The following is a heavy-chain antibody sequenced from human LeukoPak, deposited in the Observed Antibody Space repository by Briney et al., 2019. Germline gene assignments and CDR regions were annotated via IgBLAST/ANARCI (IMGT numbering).Heavy chain of an antibody. CDR3: VRVGYDFWSGYLALDY. Sequence: SETLALTGTVSGGSSSSYYWSWIRQPPGKGLEWIGYIYYSGSTNYNPSLKSRVTISVDTSKNQFSLKLSSVTAADTAVYYCVRVGYDFWSGYLALDYWGQGTLVTVSS. CDR1: GGSSSSYY. CDR2: IYYSGST. J-gene: IGHJ4*02. V-gene: IGHV4-59*01. D-gene: IGHD3-3*01.